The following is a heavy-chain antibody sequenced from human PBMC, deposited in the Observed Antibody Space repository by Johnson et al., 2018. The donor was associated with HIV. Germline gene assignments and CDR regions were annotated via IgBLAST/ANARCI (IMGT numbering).Heavy chain of an antibody. J-gene: IGHJ3*02. V-gene: IGHV3-15*01. Sequence: VQLVESGGGLVKPGGSLRLSCAASGFTFSNAWMSWVRQAPGKGLEWVGRIKSKTDGGTTDYAAPVKGRFTISRDDSKSTLYLQMNSLKTEDTAVYYCTRRVVGATTDDAFDIWGQGTMVTVSS. CDR3: TRRVVGATTDDAFDI. D-gene: IGHD1-26*01. CDR2: IKSKTDGGTT. CDR1: GFTFSNAW.